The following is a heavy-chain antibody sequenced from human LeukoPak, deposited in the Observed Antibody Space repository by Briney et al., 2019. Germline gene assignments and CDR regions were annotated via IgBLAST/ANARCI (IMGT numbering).Heavy chain of an antibody. CDR1: GGSMSGYY. Sequence: PSETLSLTCSVSGGSMSGYYWSWIRQPPGQGLERIGFIYYRGDTKYNPSLKSRVTILVDTSKNQFSLKLSSVTAADTAVYYCARAGSSSWPHYYYYMDVWGKGTTVTISS. V-gene: IGHV4-59*01. CDR2: IYYRGDT. J-gene: IGHJ6*03. D-gene: IGHD6-13*01. CDR3: ARAGSSSWPHYYYYMDV.